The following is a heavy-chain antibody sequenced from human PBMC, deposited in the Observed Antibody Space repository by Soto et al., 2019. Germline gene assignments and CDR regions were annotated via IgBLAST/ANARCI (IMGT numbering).Heavy chain of an antibody. CDR2: INPNSGGT. V-gene: IGHV1-2*04. CDR3: ARSDIPYYDSSGYYQD. Sequence: ASVKVSCKASGYTFTGYYMHWVRQAPGQGLEWMGWINPNSGGTNYSQKFQGWVTMTRDTSISTAYMELSGLRSDDTAVYYCARSDIPYYDSSGYYQDWGQGTLVTVSS. J-gene: IGHJ4*02. D-gene: IGHD3-22*01. CDR1: GYTFTGYY.